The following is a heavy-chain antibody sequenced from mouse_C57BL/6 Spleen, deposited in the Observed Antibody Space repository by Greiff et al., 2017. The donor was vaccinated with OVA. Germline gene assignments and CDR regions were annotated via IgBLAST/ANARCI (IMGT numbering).Heavy chain of an antibody. CDR2: IDPSDSYT. V-gene: IGHV1-69*01. Sequence: VQLQQPGAELVMPGASVKLSCKASGYTFTSYWMHWVKQRPGQGLEWIGEIDPSDSYTNYNQKCKGKSTLTVDKSSSTAYMQLSSLTSEDSAVYYCARGLRSDYWGQGTTLTVSS. J-gene: IGHJ2*01. D-gene: IGHD1-1*01. CDR3: ARGLRSDY. CDR1: GYTFTSYW.